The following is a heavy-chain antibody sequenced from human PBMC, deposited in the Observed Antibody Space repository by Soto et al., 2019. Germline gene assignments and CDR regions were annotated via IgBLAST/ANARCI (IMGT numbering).Heavy chain of an antibody. CDR1: GFTLSTYW. D-gene: IGHD3-10*01. J-gene: IGHJ3*02. V-gene: IGHV3-7*01. Sequence: LRLSCAASGFTLSTYWMSWLRQTPGKGLEFVANIRQDGNEINYMDSVKGRFTISRDNAKNLLFLQMDSLRDDDTAVYYCGTDQWGGAFDIGGQGTRVTVSS. CDR2: IRQDGNEI. CDR3: GTDQWGGAFDI.